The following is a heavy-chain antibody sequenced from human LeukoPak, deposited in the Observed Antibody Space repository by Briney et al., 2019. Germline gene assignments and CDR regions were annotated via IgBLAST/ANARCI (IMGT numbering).Heavy chain of an antibody. CDR3: AKRGVVIRVILVGFHKAAYYFDS. CDR2: ITDSGGRT. D-gene: IGHD3-22*01. V-gene: IGHV3-23*01. CDR1: GITLSNYA. J-gene: IGHJ4*02. Sequence: GGSLRLSCAVSGITLSNYAMSWVRQAPRKGLEWVEGITDSGGRTNYADSVRGRFTVSRHNSKNTLYLQMNSLRPDDTAVYFCAKRGVVIRVILVGFHKAAYYFDSWGQGALVTVSS.